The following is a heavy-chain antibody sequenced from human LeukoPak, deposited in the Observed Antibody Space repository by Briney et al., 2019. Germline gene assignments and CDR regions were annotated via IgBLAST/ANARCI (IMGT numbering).Heavy chain of an antibody. D-gene: IGHD3-10*01. CDR1: GFTVSSNY. CDR3: ARMARTTRITMVRGYYYGMDV. V-gene: IGHV3-53*01. Sequence: PGGSLRLSCAASGFTVSSNYMSWVRQAPGKGLEWVSVIYSGGSTYYADSVKGRFTISRDNSKNTLYLQMNSLRAEDTAVYYCARMARTTRITMVRGYYYGMDVWGQGTTVTVSS. CDR2: IYSGGST. J-gene: IGHJ6*02.